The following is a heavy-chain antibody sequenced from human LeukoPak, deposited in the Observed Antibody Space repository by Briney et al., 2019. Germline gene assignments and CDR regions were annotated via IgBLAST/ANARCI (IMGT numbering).Heavy chain of an antibody. Sequence: PSETLSLTCTVSGGSISSYYWSWIRQPPGKGLEWIGYIYYSGSTNYNPSLKSRVTISVDTSKNQFSLKLSSVTAADTAVYYCARHRRARNGWYGGIDYWGQGTLVTVSS. CDR2: IYYSGST. CDR1: GGSISSYY. V-gene: IGHV4-59*08. J-gene: IGHJ4*02. D-gene: IGHD6-19*01. CDR3: ARHRRARNGWYGGIDY.